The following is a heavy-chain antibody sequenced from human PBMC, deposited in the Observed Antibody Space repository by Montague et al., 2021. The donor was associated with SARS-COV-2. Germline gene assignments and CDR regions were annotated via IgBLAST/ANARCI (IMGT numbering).Heavy chain of an antibody. D-gene: IGHD3-10*01. CDR1: GFTFGTPW. V-gene: IGHV3-74*01. J-gene: IGHJ4*02. Sequence: SLRLSCAASGFTFGTPWMHWVRQAPGKGLVWVSRINSDGSTTTYADSVKGRFTISRDNAKNTVYLQMNSLRDEDTAVYYCAGSSQYFGYWGQGTLVTVSS. CDR2: INSDGSTT. CDR3: AGSSQYFGY.